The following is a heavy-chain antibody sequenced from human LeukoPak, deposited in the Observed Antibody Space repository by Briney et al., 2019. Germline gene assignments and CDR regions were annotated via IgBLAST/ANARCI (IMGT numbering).Heavy chain of an antibody. Sequence: GASVTVSCKASGYTFTNYDINWVRQATGQGLEWMAWMNPNSANTGYAQKFQGRVTITRDTSISTAYMDLSSLRSEDTAVYYCARRKISSGIVVVPAADDAFDVWGQGTVVTVSP. CDR1: GYTFTNYD. V-gene: IGHV1-8*03. J-gene: IGHJ3*01. CDR3: ARRKISSGIVVVPAADDAFDV. D-gene: IGHD2-2*01. CDR2: MNPNSANT.